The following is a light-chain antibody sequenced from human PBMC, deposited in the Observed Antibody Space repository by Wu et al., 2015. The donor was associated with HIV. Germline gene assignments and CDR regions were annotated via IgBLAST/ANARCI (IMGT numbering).Light chain of an antibody. CDR3: QHYYSYPLT. CDR2: KAS. J-gene: IGKJ4*01. CDR1: QSIGSL. Sequence: DIQMTQSPSTLSASVGDRVTITCRASQSIGSLLAWYQQKPGKAPNLLIYKASTLETGVPSRFSGSGSGTEFTLTISSLQPDDFASYYCQHYYSYPLTFGGGTRVEIK. V-gene: IGKV1-5*03.